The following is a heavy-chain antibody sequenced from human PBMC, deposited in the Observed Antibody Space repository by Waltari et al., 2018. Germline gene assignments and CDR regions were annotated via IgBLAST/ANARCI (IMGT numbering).Heavy chain of an antibody. CDR1: GFTFDQYA. D-gene: IGHD1-7*01. CDR3: VKDLNWNYASPGDH. J-gene: IGHJ4*02. Sequence: EVQLVESGGGLVQPGRSLRVSCAASGFTFDQYAMHWGRQAPGKGLEWVSGITWNSGSIGYADSVKGRFTISRDNAKNSLYLQMNSLRTEDTALYYCVKDLNWNYASPGDHWGQGTLVTVSS. V-gene: IGHV3-9*01. CDR2: ITWNSGSI.